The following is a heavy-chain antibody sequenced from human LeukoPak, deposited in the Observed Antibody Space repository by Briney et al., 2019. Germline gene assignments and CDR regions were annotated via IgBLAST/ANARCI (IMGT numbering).Heavy chain of an antibody. J-gene: IGHJ4*02. D-gene: IGHD6-19*01. CDR1: GFTFSSYW. Sequence: GGSLRLSCAASGFTFSSYWMNWVRQAPGKGLEWVANIKQDGSEKYYVDSVKGRFTISRDNAKNSLYVQMNSLRAEDTAVYYCASFEASGWDNFDYWGQGTLVTVSS. CDR3: ASFEASGWDNFDY. V-gene: IGHV3-7*01. CDR2: IKQDGSEK.